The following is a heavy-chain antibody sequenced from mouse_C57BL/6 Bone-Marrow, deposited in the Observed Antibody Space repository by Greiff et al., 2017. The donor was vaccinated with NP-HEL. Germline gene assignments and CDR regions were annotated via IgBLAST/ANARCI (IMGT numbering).Heavy chain of an antibody. V-gene: IGHV3-8*01. CDR1: GYSITSDY. CDR2: ISYSGST. Sequence: EVMLVESGPGLAKPSQTLSLTCSVTGYSITSDYWNWIRKFPGNKLEYMGYISYSGSTYYNPSLKSRNSITRDTSKNQYYLQLNSVTTEDTAAYYCARRIYYGREGYFDVWGTGTTVTVSS. CDR3: ARRIYYGREGYFDV. J-gene: IGHJ1*03. D-gene: IGHD2-1*01.